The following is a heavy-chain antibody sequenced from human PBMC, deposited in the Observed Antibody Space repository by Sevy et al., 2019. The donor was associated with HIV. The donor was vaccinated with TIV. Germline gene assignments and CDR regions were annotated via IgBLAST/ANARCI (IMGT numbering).Heavy chain of an antibody. CDR1: GGTLSSYA. CDR2: IIPIFGTA. CDR3: ASSLLEQQLDEAELNWFDP. J-gene: IGHJ5*02. Sequence: ASVKVSCKASGGTLSSYAISWVRQAPGQGLEWMGGIIPIFGTANYAQKFQGRVTITADESTSTAYMELSSLRSEDTAVYYCASSLLEQQLDEAELNWFDPWGQGTLVTVSS. V-gene: IGHV1-69*13. D-gene: IGHD6-13*01.